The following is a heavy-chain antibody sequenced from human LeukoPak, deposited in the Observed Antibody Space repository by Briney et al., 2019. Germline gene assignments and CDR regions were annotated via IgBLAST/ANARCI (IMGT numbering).Heavy chain of an antibody. Sequence: ASVKVSCKASGYTFTGYYMHWVRQAPGQGLEWMGWINPNSGGTNYAQKFQGRVTMTRDTSISTAYMELSRLRSDDTAVYYCASLPPAVAGTLYFDYWGQGTLVTVSS. CDR3: ASLPPAVAGTLYFDY. J-gene: IGHJ4*02. CDR1: GYTFTGYY. V-gene: IGHV1-2*02. CDR2: INPNSGGT. D-gene: IGHD6-19*01.